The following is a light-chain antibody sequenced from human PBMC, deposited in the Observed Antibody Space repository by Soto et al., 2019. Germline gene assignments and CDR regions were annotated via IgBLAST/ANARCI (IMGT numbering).Light chain of an antibody. CDR2: GAS. CDR1: QTIRSNY. J-gene: IGKJ1*01. Sequence: ETVLTQSPGTLSLSPGERATLSCRASQTIRSNYLAWYRQTPGQAPRLLIYGASNRATGIADRFSGSGSGTDFTLIISRLEPEDVAVYYCQQYGSSPWTFGQGTKVEIK. V-gene: IGKV3-20*01. CDR3: QQYGSSPWT.